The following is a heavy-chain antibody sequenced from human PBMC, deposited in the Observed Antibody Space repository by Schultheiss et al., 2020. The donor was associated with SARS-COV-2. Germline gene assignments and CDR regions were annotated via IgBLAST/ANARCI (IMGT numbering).Heavy chain of an antibody. CDR1: GFTFSSYG. V-gene: IGHV3-30*18. Sequence: GSLRLSCAASGFTFSSYGMHWVRQAPGKGLEWVAVISYDGSNKYYADSVKGRFTISRDNSKNSLYLQMNSLRTEDTALYYCAKGWGSGWHPHPFDYWGQGTLVTVSS. J-gene: IGHJ4*02. CDR2: ISYDGSNK. CDR3: AKGWGSGWHPHPFDY. D-gene: IGHD6-19*01.